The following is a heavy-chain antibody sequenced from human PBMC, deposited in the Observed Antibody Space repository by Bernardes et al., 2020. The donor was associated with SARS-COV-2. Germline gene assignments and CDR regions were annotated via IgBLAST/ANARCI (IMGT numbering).Heavy chain of an antibody. Sequence: GWSLRLSCAASGFTFYNYGMSWVRQAPGKGLEWVSGISGRGDSTYYADSVKGRLSISRDNSKNTLYLQMNSLRPEDTAVYYCAKGLTTVTTGLGYWGQGTLVTVSS. D-gene: IGHD4-17*01. CDR2: ISGRGDST. V-gene: IGHV3-23*01. CDR3: AKGLTTVTTGLGY. J-gene: IGHJ4*02. CDR1: GFTFYNYG.